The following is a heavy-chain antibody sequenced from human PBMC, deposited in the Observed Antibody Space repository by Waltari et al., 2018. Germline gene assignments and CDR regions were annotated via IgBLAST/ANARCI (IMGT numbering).Heavy chain of an antibody. Sequence: EVQLVQSGAEVKKPGESLKISCKGSGYTFTSYWIGWVRQMPGKGLDWMGLIYPGDSDTRYNPSFQDQVTISADKSVSTAYLQWSNLKASDNAMFYCARLRSVSSSWYFDFWGQGTLVIVGS. CDR3: ARLRSVSSSWYFDF. D-gene: IGHD6-13*01. J-gene: IGHJ4*02. V-gene: IGHV5-51*01. CDR1: GYTFTSYW. CDR2: IYPGDSDT.